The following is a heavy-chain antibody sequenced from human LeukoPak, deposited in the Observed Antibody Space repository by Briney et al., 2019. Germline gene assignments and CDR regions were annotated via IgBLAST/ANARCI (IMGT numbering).Heavy chain of an antibody. J-gene: IGHJ6*02. V-gene: IGHV3-21*01. Sequence: GGSLRLSCAASGFTFSSYSMNWVRQAPGKGLEWVSSISSSSSYIYYADPVKGRFTISRDNAKNSLYLQMNSLRAEDTAVYYCARGRYQLLGYGMDVWGQGTTVTVSS. D-gene: IGHD2-2*01. CDR1: GFTFSSYS. CDR3: ARGRYQLLGYGMDV. CDR2: ISSSSSYI.